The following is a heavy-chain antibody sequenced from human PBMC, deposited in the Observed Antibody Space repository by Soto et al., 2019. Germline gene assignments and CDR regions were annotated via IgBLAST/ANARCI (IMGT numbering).Heavy chain of an antibody. Sequence: QVQLQESGPGLVKPSQTLSLTCTVSGGSISSGGYYWSWIRQHPGKGLEWIGYIYYSGSTYYNPSLKSGVTISVDTSKNQCSLKLSAVTAADTAVYYCARKAAVTTCFDYWGQGTLVTVSS. CDR1: GGSISSGGYY. J-gene: IGHJ4*02. D-gene: IGHD4-17*01. CDR3: ARKAAVTTCFDY. V-gene: IGHV4-31*03. CDR2: IYYSGST.